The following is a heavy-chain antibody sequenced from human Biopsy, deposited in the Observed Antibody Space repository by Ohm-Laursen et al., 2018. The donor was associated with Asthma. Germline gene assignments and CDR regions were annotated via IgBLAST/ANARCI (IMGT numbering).Heavy chain of an antibody. CDR3: ARGPEWSGLDI. Sequence: SDTLSLTCGIYGLSSSAYYWTWIRQTPGKGLEWIGESDHRGNTNTNATLKSRVTISKAKSANEFSLKMKSVTAADTAIYYCARGPEWSGLDIWGQGTTVTVSS. CDR2: SDHRGNT. CDR1: GLSSSAYY. V-gene: IGHV4-34*01. D-gene: IGHD3-3*01. J-gene: IGHJ6*02.